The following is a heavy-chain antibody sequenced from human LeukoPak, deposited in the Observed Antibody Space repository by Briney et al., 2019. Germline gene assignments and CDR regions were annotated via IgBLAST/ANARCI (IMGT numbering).Heavy chain of an antibody. CDR2: ISAGGVDT. J-gene: IGHJ4*02. Sequence: GGSLRLSCAASGFTVSNYAMTWVRQAPGKGLEWVSAISAGGVDTFYADSVRGRFTISRDNPKNTLYLQMNSLRAEDTAVYYCAKTLPYQVYCSGDCPYLFDHWGQGTLVTVSS. CDR1: GFTVSNYA. V-gene: IGHV3-23*01. D-gene: IGHD2-21*02. CDR3: AKTLPYQVYCSGDCPYLFDH.